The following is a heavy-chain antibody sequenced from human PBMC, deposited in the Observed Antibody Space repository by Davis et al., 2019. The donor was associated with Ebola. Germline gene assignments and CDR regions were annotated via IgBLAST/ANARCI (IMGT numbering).Heavy chain of an antibody. CDR3: TTFGALGY. Sequence: GESLKIPCAASGFTLSKVWMGWVRQAPGKGLDWVGRIKSKTDGATTDDAAPVKLRFTISRDDSKNTLYLQMNSLKTEDTAVYYCTTFGALGYWGQGTLVTVSS. V-gene: IGHV3-15*01. CDR2: IKSKTDGATT. D-gene: IGHD3-3*01. CDR1: GFTLSKVW. J-gene: IGHJ4*02.